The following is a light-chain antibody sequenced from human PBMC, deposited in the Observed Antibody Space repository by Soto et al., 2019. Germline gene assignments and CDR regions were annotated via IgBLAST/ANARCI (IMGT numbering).Light chain of an antibody. Sequence: DNQVNQSPAALSANVGDRVTITCRASHSISRYLNWYQQKPGKAPKLLIYVASSLQSGVPSRFSGSGSGTDFTLTIISLQPEDFATYSSPQASTTPETFAQGTKVDNK. V-gene: IGKV1-39*01. CDR3: PQASTTPET. CDR1: HSISRY. CDR2: VAS. J-gene: IGKJ1*01.